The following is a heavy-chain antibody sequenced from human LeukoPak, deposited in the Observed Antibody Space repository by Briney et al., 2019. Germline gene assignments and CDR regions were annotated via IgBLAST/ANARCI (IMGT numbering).Heavy chain of an antibody. CDR2: MNPNSGNT. CDR1: GYTFTSYD. D-gene: IGHD3-22*01. Sequence: ASVKVSCKASGYTFTSYDINWVRPATGQGLEWMGWMNPNSGNTGYAQKFQGRVTMTRNTSISTAYMELSSLRSEDTAVYYCARGRMTYYYDSSGYPDWFDPWGQGTLVTVSS. J-gene: IGHJ5*02. V-gene: IGHV1-8*01. CDR3: ARGRMTYYYDSSGYPDWFDP.